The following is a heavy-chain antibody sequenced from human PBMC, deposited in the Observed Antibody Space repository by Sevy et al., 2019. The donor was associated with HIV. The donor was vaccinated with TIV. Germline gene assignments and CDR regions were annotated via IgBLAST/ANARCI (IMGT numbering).Heavy chain of an antibody. V-gene: IGHV3-21*01. CDR3: ARTNDYGVLGAFDI. CDR2: ISTSSSYI. CDR1: GFTFRSYS. D-gene: IGHD4-17*01. Sequence: GGSLRLSCAASGFTFRSYSMNWVRQAPGKGLEWVSSISTSSSYIYYADSLKGRFTISRDNAKNSLYLQMNSLRVEDTAVYYCARTNDYGVLGAFDIWGHWTMVTVSS. J-gene: IGHJ3*02.